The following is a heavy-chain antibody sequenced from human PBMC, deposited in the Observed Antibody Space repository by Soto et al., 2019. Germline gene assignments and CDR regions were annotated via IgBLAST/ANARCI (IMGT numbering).Heavy chain of an antibody. D-gene: IGHD3-9*01. CDR3: ARDRLHPSGYDILTGYYNSPPFDY. CDR2: INPSGGST. Sequence: ASVKVSWKASGYTFTSYYMHWVRQAPGQGLEWMGIINPSGGSTSYAQKFQGRVTMTRDTSTSTVYMELSSLRSEDTAVYYCARDRLHPSGYDILTGYYNSPPFDYWGQGTLVTVSS. V-gene: IGHV1-46*03. J-gene: IGHJ4*02. CDR1: GYTFTSYY.